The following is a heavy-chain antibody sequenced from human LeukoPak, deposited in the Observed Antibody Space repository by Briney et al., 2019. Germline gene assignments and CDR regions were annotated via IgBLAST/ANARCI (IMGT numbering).Heavy chain of an antibody. J-gene: IGHJ4*02. Sequence: SVKVSCKASGGTFSSYAISWVRQAPGQGLEWMGRIIPILGIANYAQKFQGRVTITADKSTSTAYMELSSLRSEDTAVYYCARSPAAEGYYFDYWGQGTLVTVSS. CDR1: GGTFSSYA. CDR3: ARSPAAEGYYFDY. D-gene: IGHD6-25*01. CDR2: IIPILGIA. V-gene: IGHV1-69*04.